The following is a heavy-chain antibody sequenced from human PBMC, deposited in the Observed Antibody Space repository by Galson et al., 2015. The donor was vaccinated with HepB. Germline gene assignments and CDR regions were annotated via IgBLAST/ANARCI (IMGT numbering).Heavy chain of an antibody. V-gene: IGHV1-58*01. CDR3: AAEIAVARGWFDP. CDR2: IVVGSGNT. CDR1: GFTFTSSA. Sequence: SVKVSCKASGFTFTSSAVQWVRQARGQRLEWIGWIVVGSGNTNYAQKFQERVTITRDMSTSTAYMELSSLRSEDTAVYYCAAEIAVARGWFDPWGQGTLVTVSS. J-gene: IGHJ5*02. D-gene: IGHD6-19*01.